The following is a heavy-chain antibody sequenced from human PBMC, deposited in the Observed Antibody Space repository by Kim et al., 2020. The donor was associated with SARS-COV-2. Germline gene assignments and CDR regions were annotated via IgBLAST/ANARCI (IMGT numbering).Heavy chain of an antibody. CDR1: GGSISSSNW. J-gene: IGHJ5*02. CDR3: ARAVASAFVVRGFDT. Sequence: SETLSLTCAVSGGSISSSNWWSWVRQPPGKGLEWIGEIYHSGSTNYNPSLKSRVTISVDKSKNQFSLKLSSVTAADTAVYYCARAVASAFVVRGFDTWGQGTLVTVSS. V-gene: IGHV4-4*02. D-gene: IGHD3-22*01. CDR2: IYHSGST.